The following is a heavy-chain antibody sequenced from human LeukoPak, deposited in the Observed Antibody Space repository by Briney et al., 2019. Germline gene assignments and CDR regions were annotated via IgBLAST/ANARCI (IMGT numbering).Heavy chain of an antibody. D-gene: IGHD3-3*02. CDR1: GFTFSNYA. CDR2: ISGSASST. Sequence: GGSLRLSCAASGFTFSNYAMSWVRQAPGKGLEWVSAISGSASSTYHADSVKGRFTISRDNSKNTLYLQMNSLRADDTAVYYFVRGSQKHFRWGQGTLVSVSS. V-gene: IGHV3-23*01. J-gene: IGHJ3*01. CDR3: VRGSQKHFR.